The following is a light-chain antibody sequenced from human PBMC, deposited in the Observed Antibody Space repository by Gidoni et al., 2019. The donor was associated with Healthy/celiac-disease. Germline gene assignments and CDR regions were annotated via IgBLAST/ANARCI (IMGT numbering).Light chain of an antibody. CDR1: QSVSSSY. CDR2: GAS. V-gene: IGKV3-20*01. Sequence: EIVLTQSPGTLSLSPGERATLSCRASQSVSSSYLAWYQQKPGQAPRLLIYGASSRATGIPDRFSSSGSGTDFTLTISRLEPEDFAVYYCQQYGSSRRLTFGGGTKVEIK. CDR3: QQYGSSRRLT. J-gene: IGKJ4*01.